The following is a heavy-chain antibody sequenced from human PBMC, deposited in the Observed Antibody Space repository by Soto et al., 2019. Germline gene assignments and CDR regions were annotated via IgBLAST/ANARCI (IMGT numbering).Heavy chain of an antibody. CDR2: ISAYNGNT. CDR1: GYTFTSYG. CDR3: ARGDSSSWYRGDFDY. V-gene: IGHV1-18*01. D-gene: IGHD6-13*01. J-gene: IGHJ4*02. Sequence: GASVKVSCKASGYTFTSYGISWVRQAPGQGLEWMGWISAYNGNTNYAQKLQGRVTMTTDTSMSTAYMELRSLRSDDTAVYYCARGDSSSWYRGDFDYWGQGTLVTVSS.